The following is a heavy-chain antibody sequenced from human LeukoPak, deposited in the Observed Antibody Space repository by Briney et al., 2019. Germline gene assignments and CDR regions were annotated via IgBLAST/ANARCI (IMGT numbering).Heavy chain of an antibody. J-gene: IGHJ5*02. V-gene: IGHV4-59*12. CDR3: ARAPFRDTAMVKKKRWFDP. CDR2: IYYSGST. D-gene: IGHD5-18*01. Sequence: SETLSLTCTVSGGSISSYYWSWNRQPPGKGLEWIGYIYYSGSTNYNPSLKSRVTISVDTSKNQFSLKLSSVTAADTAVYYCARAPFRDTAMVKKKRWFDPWGQGTLVTVSS. CDR1: GGSISSYY.